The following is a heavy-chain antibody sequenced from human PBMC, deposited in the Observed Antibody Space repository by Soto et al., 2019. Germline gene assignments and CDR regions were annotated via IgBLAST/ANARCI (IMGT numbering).Heavy chain of an antibody. Sequence: QVQLVQSGAEEKKPGASVKVSCKASGYTFISYSMHWVRQAPGQRLEWMGWIHGGNGDTKYAQNFQCRITITMDTSASTVYREVSSLRSEDTAVYYCARPKNYADYLDHWGQGTLVTVSS. CDR2: IHGGNGDT. V-gene: IGHV1-3*05. D-gene: IGHD1-7*01. CDR1: GYTFISYS. J-gene: IGHJ4*02. CDR3: ARPKNYADYLDH.